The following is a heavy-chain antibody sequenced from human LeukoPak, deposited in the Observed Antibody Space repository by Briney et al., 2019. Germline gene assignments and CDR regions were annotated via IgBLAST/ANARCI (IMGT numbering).Heavy chain of an antibody. CDR1: GGSISSYY. V-gene: IGHV4-59*08. Sequence: PSETLSLTCTVSGGSISSYYRSWIRQPPGKGLEWIGYIYYSGSTNYNPSLKSRVTISVDTSKNQFSLKLSSVTAADTAVYYCASNVAIAVAGDDAFDIWGQGTMVTVSS. D-gene: IGHD6-19*01. CDR3: ASNVAIAVAGDDAFDI. J-gene: IGHJ3*02. CDR2: IYYSGST.